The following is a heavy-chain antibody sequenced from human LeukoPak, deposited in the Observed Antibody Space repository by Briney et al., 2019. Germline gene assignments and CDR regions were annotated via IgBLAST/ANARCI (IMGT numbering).Heavy chain of an antibody. V-gene: IGHV1-2*02. J-gene: IGHJ4*02. D-gene: IGHD2-15*01. Sequence: GASVKVSCKASGYTFTGYYTHWVRQAPGQGLEWMGWINPNSGGTNYAQKFQGRVTMTRDTSISTAYMELSRLRSDDTAVYYCARGAGYCSGGSCYVRGETNNDYWGQGTLVTVSS. CDR1: GYTFTGYY. CDR3: ARGAGYCSGGSCYVRGETNNDY. CDR2: INPNSGGT.